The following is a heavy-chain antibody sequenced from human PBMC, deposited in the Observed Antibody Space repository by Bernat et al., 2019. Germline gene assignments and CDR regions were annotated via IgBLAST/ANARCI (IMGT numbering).Heavy chain of an antibody. D-gene: IGHD3/OR15-3a*01. CDR1: GFTFSSYA. J-gene: IGHJ4*02. CDR2: ISGSGGST. CDR3: AVTTYFDFSLNYFDY. V-gene: IGHV3-23*01. Sequence: EVQLLESGGGLVQPGGSPRLSCAASGFTFSSYAMSWVRQAPGKGLEWVSAISGSGGSTYYADSVKGRFTISRDNSKNTLYLQMNSLRAEDTAVYYCAVTTYFDFSLNYFDYWGQGTLVTVSS.